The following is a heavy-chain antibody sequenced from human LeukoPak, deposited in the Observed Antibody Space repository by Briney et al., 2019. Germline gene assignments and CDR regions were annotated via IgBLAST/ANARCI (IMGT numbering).Heavy chain of an antibody. J-gene: IGHJ4*02. Sequence: ASVKVSCKASGYTFPNYGINWMRQAPGQGLEWMGWISAYNGNTNYAQKLQGRVTMTTDTSTSTAYMELRSLRSDDTAVYYCARERCTSTTCHLDYWGQGTLVTVSS. CDR3: ARERCTSTTCHLDY. CDR2: ISAYNGNT. CDR1: GYTFPNYG. V-gene: IGHV1-18*01. D-gene: IGHD2-2*01.